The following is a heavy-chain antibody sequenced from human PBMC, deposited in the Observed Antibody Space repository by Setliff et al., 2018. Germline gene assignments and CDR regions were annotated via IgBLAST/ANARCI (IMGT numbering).Heavy chain of an antibody. CDR3: TRHEDRNKCTSSSCYRENDAFDV. J-gene: IGHJ3*01. V-gene: IGHV5-51*01. D-gene: IGHD2-2*01. CDR2: TYPGDSDT. Sequence: PGESLKISCKASGYIFTNYWIGWVRQMPGKGLEWMGVTYPGDSDTRYSPSFQGQVTISADKSINTAYLQWSSLKASDTAIYYCTRHEDRNKCTSSSCYRENDAFDVWGQGAMVT. CDR1: GYIFTNYW.